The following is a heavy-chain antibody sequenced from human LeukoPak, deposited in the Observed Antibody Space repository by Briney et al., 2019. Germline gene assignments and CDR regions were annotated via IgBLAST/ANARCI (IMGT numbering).Heavy chain of an antibody. Sequence: SETLSLTGAVSGGSISSYYWSWIRQPPGKGLEWIGYISYNGNTNYNPSLRSRVTMSLDTSKNQFSLKLTSVTAADTAVYYCARDGAYGSGSYYPFDYWGQGTLVTVSS. CDR2: ISYNGNT. CDR3: ARDGAYGSGSYYPFDY. D-gene: IGHD3-10*01. CDR1: GGSISSYY. V-gene: IGHV4-59*01. J-gene: IGHJ4*02.